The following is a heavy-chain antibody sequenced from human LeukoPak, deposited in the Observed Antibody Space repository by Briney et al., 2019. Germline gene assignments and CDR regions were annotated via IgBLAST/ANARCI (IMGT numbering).Heavy chain of an antibody. V-gene: IGHV1-69*05. CDR2: IIPIFGTA. D-gene: IGHD1-26*01. CDR3: ARSGSYSPADFDY. J-gene: IGHJ4*02. CDR1: GGTFISYA. Sequence: SVKVSCKASGGTFISYAISWVRQAPGQGREWRGRIIPIFGTANDTQKLQGRGTITTEESTSTAYMELSSLRSEDTAVYYCARSGSYSPADFDYWGQGTLVTVSP.